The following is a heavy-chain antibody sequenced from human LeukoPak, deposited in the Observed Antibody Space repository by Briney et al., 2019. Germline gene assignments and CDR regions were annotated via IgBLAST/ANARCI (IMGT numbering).Heavy chain of an antibody. CDR2: IWHDGSNK. Sequence: PGTSLRLSCAASGFTFSSYGMHWVRQAPGKGLEWVAVIWHDGSNKYYADSVKGRFTISRGNSKNTLYLQMDSLRAEDTGLYYCAKDTTQSRGYFDYWGQGTLVTVSS. V-gene: IGHV3-33*06. D-gene: IGHD1-1*01. CDR3: AKDTTQSRGYFDY. J-gene: IGHJ4*03. CDR1: GFTFSSYG.